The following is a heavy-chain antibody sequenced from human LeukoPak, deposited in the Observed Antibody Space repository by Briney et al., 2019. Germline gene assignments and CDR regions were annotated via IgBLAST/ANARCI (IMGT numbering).Heavy chain of an antibody. CDR3: ATESRFSGYYYVVSFDY. D-gene: IGHD3-22*01. Sequence: ASVKVSCKVSGYTLTELSMHWVRQAPGKGLEWMGGFDPEDGETIYAQKFQGRVTMTEDTSTDTAYMELSSLRSEDTAVYYCATESRFSGYYYVVSFDYWGQGTLAAVSS. CDR2: FDPEDGET. J-gene: IGHJ4*02. V-gene: IGHV1-24*01. CDR1: GYTLTELS.